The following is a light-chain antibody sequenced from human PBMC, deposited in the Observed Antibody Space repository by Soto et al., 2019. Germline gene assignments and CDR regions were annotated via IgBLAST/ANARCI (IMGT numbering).Light chain of an antibody. Sequence: EIVLTQSPATLSLSPGERATLSCRASQSVSSYLAWYQQKPGQAPRLLIYDASNRATGIPARFSGSGSGTDFTLTISRLELEDFAVYSCQQRSNWFWTSGKGTKVDIK. CDR1: QSVSSY. J-gene: IGKJ1*01. CDR3: QQRSNWFWT. CDR2: DAS. V-gene: IGKV3-11*01.